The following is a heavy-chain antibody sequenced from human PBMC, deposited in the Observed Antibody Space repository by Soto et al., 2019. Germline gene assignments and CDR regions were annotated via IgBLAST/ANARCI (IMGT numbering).Heavy chain of an antibody. Sequence: SETLSLTCTVSGVSISGYYWSWIRPPPGKGLECIGDIYYSGSTNYSPSLKSRVTISVDTSKNQFSLKLSSVTAEDTAVYYCAREDYGGNSYFDYWGQGTLVTVSS. V-gene: IGHV4-59*01. CDR3: AREDYGGNSYFDY. CDR1: GVSISGYY. D-gene: IGHD4-17*01. J-gene: IGHJ4*02. CDR2: IYYSGST.